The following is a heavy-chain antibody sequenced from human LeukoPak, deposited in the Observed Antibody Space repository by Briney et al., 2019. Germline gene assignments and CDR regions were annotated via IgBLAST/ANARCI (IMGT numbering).Heavy chain of an antibody. V-gene: IGHV3-74*03. D-gene: IGHD3-9*01. CDR3: ARDLDWILFDD. CDR1: GFTFSMYW. J-gene: IGHJ4*02. Sequence: GGSLRLSYVASGFTFSMYWMHWVRQAPAKGLVWVSRVRPEGTTTAYADSVKGRFTISRDNAKNTLFLQMNSLSAEETAIYYCARDLDWILFDDWGQGTLVTVSS. CDR2: VRPEGTTT.